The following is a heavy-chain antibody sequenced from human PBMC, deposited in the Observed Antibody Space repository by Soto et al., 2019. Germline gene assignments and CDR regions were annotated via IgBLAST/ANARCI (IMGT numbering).Heavy chain of an antibody. CDR1: GFTFSSYG. V-gene: IGHV3-30*03. CDR2: ISYDGSNK. D-gene: IGHD5-12*01. CDR3: AHSHCRYDCFDY. Sequence: QVQLVESGGGVVQPGRSLRLSCAASGFTFSSYGMHWVRQAPGKGLEWVAVISYDGSNKYYADSVKGRFTISRDNSKNTLYLQMNSLRAEDTAVYYCAHSHCRYDCFDYWGQVTLVPVSS. J-gene: IGHJ4*02.